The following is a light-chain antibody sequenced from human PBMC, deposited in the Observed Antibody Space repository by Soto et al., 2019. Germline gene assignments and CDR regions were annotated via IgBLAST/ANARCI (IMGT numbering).Light chain of an antibody. J-gene: IGLJ2*01. CDR2: EVT. CDR1: SSDIGGYNY. CDR3: CSHSGSNNMVV. Sequence: QSALTQPPSASGSPGQSVTISCTGTSSDIGGYNYVSWYQQHPGKAPKLMIYEVTKRPSGVPDRFSGSKSGNTASLTVSGLQAEDEADYYCCSHSGSNNMVVFGGGTKVTVL. V-gene: IGLV2-8*01.